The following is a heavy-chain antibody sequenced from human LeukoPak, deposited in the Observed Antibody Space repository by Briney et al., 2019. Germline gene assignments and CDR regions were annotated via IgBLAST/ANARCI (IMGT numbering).Heavy chain of an antibody. V-gene: IGHV4-4*07. CDR3: ARGGSKSWYPLMR. J-gene: IGHJ4*01. D-gene: IGHD6-13*01. Sequence: SETLSLTCSLSGGSFSNYYWHWIRQSAEKGLEWIGHIYHTGDTNDNPSLKSRLTISVDKSRNLFSLRLTSVTAADTAIYYCARGGSKSWYPLMRWGQGTLVTVSS. CDR1: GGSFSNYY. CDR2: IYHTGDT.